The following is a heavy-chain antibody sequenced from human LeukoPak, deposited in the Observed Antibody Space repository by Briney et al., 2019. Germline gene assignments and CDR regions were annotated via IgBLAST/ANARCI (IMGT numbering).Heavy chain of an antibody. D-gene: IGHD2-15*01. Sequence: SSETLSLTCAVYGGSFSGYYRSWIRQPPGKGLEWIGEINHSGSTNYNPSLKSRVTISVDTSKNQFSLKLSSVTAADTAVYYCARGGRSLVAAQFDLWGRGTLVTVSS. J-gene: IGHJ2*01. CDR3: ARGGRSLVAAQFDL. CDR2: INHSGST. CDR1: GGSFSGYY. V-gene: IGHV4-34*01.